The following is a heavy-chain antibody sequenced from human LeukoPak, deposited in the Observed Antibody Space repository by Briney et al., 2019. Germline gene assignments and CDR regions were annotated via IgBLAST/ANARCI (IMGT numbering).Heavy chain of an antibody. CDR2: ISSSGSTI. CDR1: GFTFSSYE. J-gene: IGHJ4*02. D-gene: IGHD2-15*01. V-gene: IGHV3-48*03. Sequence: GGSLRLSCAASGFTFSSYEMNWVRQAPGKGLEWVSYISSSGSTIYYADSVKGRFTTSRDNAKNSLYLQMNSLRAEDTAVYYCAKSGLNRFDYWGQGTLVTVSS. CDR3: AKSGLNRFDY.